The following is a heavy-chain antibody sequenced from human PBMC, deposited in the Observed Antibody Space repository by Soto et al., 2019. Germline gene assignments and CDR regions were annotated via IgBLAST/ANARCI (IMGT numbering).Heavy chain of an antibody. Sequence: GGSLRLSCAASGFTFSNYAMIWVRQAPGKGQEWVSGIVGSGGSTYYADSVKGRFTISRDNSKNTPYLQMNSLRAEDTAVYYCAKDAVYGDGLWLVDYWGQGTLVTVPS. CDR2: IVGSGGST. CDR3: AKDAVYGDGLWLVDY. D-gene: IGHD4-17*01. J-gene: IGHJ4*02. V-gene: IGHV3-23*01. CDR1: GFTFSNYA.